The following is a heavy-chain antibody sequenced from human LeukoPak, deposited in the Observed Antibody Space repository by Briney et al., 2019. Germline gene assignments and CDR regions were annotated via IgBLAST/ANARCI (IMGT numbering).Heavy chain of an antibody. CDR1: GFTFSSFA. CDR2: ISGIDGST. D-gene: IGHD3-22*01. J-gene: IGHJ4*02. V-gene: IGHV3-23*01. Sequence: GGSLRLSCAASGFTFSSFAMSWVRQAPGKGLEWVSGISGIDGSTYYADSVKGRFTISRDDSKNTLYLQMNSLRAEDTAVYYCAREWASYDRSGYYPFDHWGQGTLVTVSS. CDR3: AREWASYDRSGYYPFDH.